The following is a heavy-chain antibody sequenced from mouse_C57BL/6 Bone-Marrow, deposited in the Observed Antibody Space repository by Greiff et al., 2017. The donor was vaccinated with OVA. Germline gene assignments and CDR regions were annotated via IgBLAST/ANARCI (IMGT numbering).Heavy chain of an antibody. CDR3: ARLGTTVVAPFDD. CDR2: IDPSDSYT. V-gene: IGHV1-59*01. J-gene: IGHJ2*01. D-gene: IGHD1-1*01. CDR1: GYTFPSYW. Sequence: QVQLQQPGAELVRPGPSVKLSCKASGYTFPSYWMHWVKQRPGQGLEWIGVIDPSDSYTNYNQKVKGKATLTVDTSSSTAYMQLSSLTSEDSAVYYCARLGTTVVAPFDDWGKGTTLTVSS.